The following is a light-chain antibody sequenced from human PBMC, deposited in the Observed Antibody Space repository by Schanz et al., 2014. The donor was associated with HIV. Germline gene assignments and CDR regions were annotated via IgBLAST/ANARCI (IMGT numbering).Light chain of an antibody. J-gene: IGLJ1*01. Sequence: QSALTQPRSVSGSPGQSVTISCTGTSSDVGGYNYVSWYQQRPGKAPKLIIYDVTKRPSGVPDRFSGSKSGNTASLTISGLQAEDEADYHCSSYTTSNTLVFGTGTKLTVL. CDR1: SSDVGGYNY. CDR3: SSYTTSNTLV. CDR2: DVT. V-gene: IGLV2-11*01.